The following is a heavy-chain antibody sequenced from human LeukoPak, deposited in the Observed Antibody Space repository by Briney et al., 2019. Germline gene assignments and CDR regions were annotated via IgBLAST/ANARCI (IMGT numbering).Heavy chain of an antibody. D-gene: IGHD3-22*01. CDR2: IYPDDSDT. CDR3: ARPNITSYYDSRGYDAFDV. CDR1: GYSFTNYW. J-gene: IGHJ3*01. Sequence: GESLKISCKGSGYSFTNYWIGWVRQMPGKGLEWMGIIYPDDSDTRYSPSFQGQVTISADKSVRTAYLQWSSLKASDTAMYYCARPNITSYYDSRGYDAFDVWGQGTMVTVSS. V-gene: IGHV5-51*01.